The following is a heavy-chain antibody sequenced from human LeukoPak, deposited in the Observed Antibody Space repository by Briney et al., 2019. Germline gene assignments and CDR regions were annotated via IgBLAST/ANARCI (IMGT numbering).Heavy chain of an antibody. CDR3: ARGRGYSYGYGAFYYYHMDV. D-gene: IGHD5-18*01. V-gene: IGHV4-59*01. J-gene: IGHJ6*03. Sequence: PSETLSLTCTVSGGSINRYYWNWIRQPPGKGLEWIGYIYYSGSTNYNPSLKSRVTISVDTSKNQFSLKLSSVTAADTAVYYCARGRGYSYGYGAFYYYHMDVWGKGTTVTVSS. CDR2: IYYSGST. CDR1: GGSINRYY.